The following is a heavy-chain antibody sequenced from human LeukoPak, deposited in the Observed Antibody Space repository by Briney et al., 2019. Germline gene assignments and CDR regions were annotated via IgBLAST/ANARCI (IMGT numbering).Heavy chain of an antibody. Sequence: GGSLRLTCAASGFTFSGFWMSWVRQAPGKGLEWVANIKQDATEKYYIDSVKGRFTISRDNVQNSLYLQMDSLRVEDTAVYYCARDKPRDSVAGSNFGYWGQGILVTVSS. D-gene: IGHD6-19*01. J-gene: IGHJ4*02. V-gene: IGHV3-7*01. CDR2: IKQDATEK. CDR1: GFTFSGFW. CDR3: ARDKPRDSVAGSNFGY.